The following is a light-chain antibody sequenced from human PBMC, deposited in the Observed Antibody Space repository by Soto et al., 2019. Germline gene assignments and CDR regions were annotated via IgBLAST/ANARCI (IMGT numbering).Light chain of an antibody. CDR2: GAS. CDR1: QGVSSN. Sequence: EIVLTQSPGTLSLSPGERATLSCRASQGVSSNYLAWYQQKSGQAPRLLIYGASTRATGIPARFSGSGSGTEFTLTISSLQSEDFAVYYCQQYNNWPPITFGQGTRLEIK. V-gene: IGKV3-15*01. J-gene: IGKJ5*01. CDR3: QQYNNWPPIT.